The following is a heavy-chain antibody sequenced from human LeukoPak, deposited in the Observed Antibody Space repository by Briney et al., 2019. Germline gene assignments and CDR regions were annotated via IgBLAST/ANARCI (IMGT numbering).Heavy chain of an antibody. D-gene: IGHD6-13*01. CDR2: ISYDGSNK. V-gene: IGHV3-30-3*01. Sequence: PGGSLRLSCAASGFTFSSYAMHWVRQAPGKGLEWVAVISYDGSNKYYADSVKGRFTISRDNSKNTLYLQMNSLRAEDTAVYYCARQIIAAAVDQNYYYYGMDVWGQGTTVTVSS. CDR1: GFTFSSYA. CDR3: ARQIIAAAVDQNYYYYGMDV. J-gene: IGHJ6*02.